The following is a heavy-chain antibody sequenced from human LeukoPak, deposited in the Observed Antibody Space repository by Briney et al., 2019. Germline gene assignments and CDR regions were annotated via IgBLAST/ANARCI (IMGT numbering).Heavy chain of an antibody. D-gene: IGHD3-16*01. Sequence: GGSLRLSCEASGFTLSTYWMNWVRQVPGKGLDWVANINPDGSGKGYVDSVKGRFTIARDNADNSLSLQMNSLRAEDTAVYYCASWGAGGNSWGQGTLVTVSS. CDR3: ASWGAGGNS. CDR1: GFTLSTYW. V-gene: IGHV3-7*01. J-gene: IGHJ4*02. CDR2: INPDGSGK.